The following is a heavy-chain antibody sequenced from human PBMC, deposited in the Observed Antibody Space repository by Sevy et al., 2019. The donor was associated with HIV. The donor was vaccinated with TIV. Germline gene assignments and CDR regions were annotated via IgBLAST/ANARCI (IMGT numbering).Heavy chain of an antibody. J-gene: IGHJ5*02. Sequence: ASVKVSCKASGYTFTSYGISWVRQAPGQGLAWMGWISAYNGNTNYAQKLQGRVTMTTDTSTSTAYMELRSLRSDDTAVYYCARNPRGSLYSSSWPPGHWFDPWGQGTLVTVSS. CDR3: ARNPRGSLYSSSWPPGHWFDP. CDR2: ISAYNGNT. V-gene: IGHV1-18*04. D-gene: IGHD6-13*01. CDR1: GYTFTSYG.